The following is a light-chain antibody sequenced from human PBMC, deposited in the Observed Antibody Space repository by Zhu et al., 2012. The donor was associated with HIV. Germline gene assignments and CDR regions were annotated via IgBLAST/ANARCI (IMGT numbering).Light chain of an antibody. V-gene: IGKV3-11*01. CDR3: QQRSSWPLT. Sequence: IVLTQSPATLSLSPGERATVSCRASGSVRSFLAWYQQKPGQAPRLLIYDTSQRATGIPARFSGSGSGTDFTLTISSLEPEDFALYYCQQRSSWPLTFGGGPRWRSN. J-gene: IGKJ4*01. CDR1: GSVRSF. CDR2: DTS.